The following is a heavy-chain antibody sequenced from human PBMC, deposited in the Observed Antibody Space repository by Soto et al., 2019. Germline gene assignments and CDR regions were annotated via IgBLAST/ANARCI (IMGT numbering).Heavy chain of an antibody. CDR1: GGSISSSSSY. Sequence: SETLSLTCAVSGGSISSSSSYWGWIRQPAGKGLEWIGSIYYSGSTYYNPSFKSRVTISVDTSKNQFSLMLSSVTAAETAVYYCATTNLSVVVPDAIRTGYWGQGTLVTVSS. J-gene: IGHJ4*02. V-gene: IGHV4-39*01. D-gene: IGHD2-2*02. CDR2: IYYSGST. CDR3: ATTNLSVVVPDAIRTGY.